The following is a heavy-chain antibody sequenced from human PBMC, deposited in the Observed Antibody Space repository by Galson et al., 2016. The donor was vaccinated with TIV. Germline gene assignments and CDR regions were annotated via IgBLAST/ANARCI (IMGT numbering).Heavy chain of an antibody. Sequence: LRLSCAASGFTFGHYAVNWFRQAPGKGLEWVGFITSKTYGATTEYAASVKGRFNISREDSRNIAYLQMNSLKTEYTAVYYCTRTAMGSTRNAFDIWGQGTVVTVSS. CDR2: ITSKTYGATT. D-gene: IGHD1-1*01. J-gene: IGHJ3*02. CDR1: GFTFGHYA. CDR3: TRTAMGSTRNAFDI. V-gene: IGHV3-49*03.